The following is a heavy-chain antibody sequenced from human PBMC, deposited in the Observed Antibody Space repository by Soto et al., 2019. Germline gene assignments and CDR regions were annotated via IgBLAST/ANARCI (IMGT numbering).Heavy chain of an antibody. CDR3: ARGVYDFWSGPNWFDP. Sequence: QVQLVQSGAEVKKPGSSVKVSCKASGGTFSSYAISWVRQAPGQGLEWMGGIIPIFGTANYAQKFQGRVTITADEPTSTAYVELSSLRSEDTAVYYCARGVYDFWSGPNWFDPWGQGTLVTVSS. D-gene: IGHD3-3*01. V-gene: IGHV1-69*01. J-gene: IGHJ5*02. CDR1: GGTFSSYA. CDR2: IIPIFGTA.